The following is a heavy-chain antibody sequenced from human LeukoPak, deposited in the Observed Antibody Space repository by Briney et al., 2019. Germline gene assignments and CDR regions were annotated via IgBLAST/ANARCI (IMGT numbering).Heavy chain of an antibody. V-gene: IGHV4-34*01. CDR3: ARSTGFSTRGTYFYYMDV. Sequence: SETLSLTCAVSGGSFSGYYWTWIRQSPEKGLEWIGEINYSGSANYNPSFRGRLTISVDTSKRHFSLNLTSVTAADTAFYYCARSTGFSTRGTYFYYMDVWGKGTAVTVSS. J-gene: IGHJ6*03. CDR2: INYSGSA. D-gene: IGHD2-2*01. CDR1: GGSFSGYY.